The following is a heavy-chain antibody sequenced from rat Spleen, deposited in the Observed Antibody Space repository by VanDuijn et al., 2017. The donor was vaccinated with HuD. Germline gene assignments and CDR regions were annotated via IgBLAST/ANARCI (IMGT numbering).Heavy chain of an antibody. V-gene: IGHV3-3*01. CDR1: DHSITNGYR. CDR2: INSAGNT. Sequence: EVQLQESGPGLVKPSQSLSLTCSVTDHSITNGYRWNWIRKFPGNKLEWMGYINSAGNTLYNPSLKSRISITRNTSKNQFFLQVNSVTTEDTAPYYCARSDGTHYYLPFIYWGQGTQVTVSS. J-gene: IGHJ3*01. CDR3: ARSDGTHYYLPFIY. D-gene: IGHD1-12*02.